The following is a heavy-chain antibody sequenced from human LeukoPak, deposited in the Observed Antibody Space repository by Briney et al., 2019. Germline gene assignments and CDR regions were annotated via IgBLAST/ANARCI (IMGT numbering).Heavy chain of an antibody. V-gene: IGHV4-39*07. CDR1: GGSISSSCYY. CDR3: ARESGSSWYLAYFDY. J-gene: IGHJ4*02. CDR2: IYYSGST. Sequence: SETLSLTCTFSGGSISSSCYYWGWIRRPPGKGLEWIGSIYYSGSTYYNPSLKSRVTISVDTSKNQFSLKLSSVTAADTAVYYCARESGSSWYLAYFDYWGQGTLVTVSS. D-gene: IGHD6-13*01.